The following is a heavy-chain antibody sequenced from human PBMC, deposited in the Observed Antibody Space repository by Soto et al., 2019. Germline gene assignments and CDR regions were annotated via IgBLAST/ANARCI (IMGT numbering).Heavy chain of an antibody. D-gene: IGHD1-1*01. Sequence: ASETLSLTCTVSGGSISSYYWSWIRQPPGKGLEWIGYIYYSGSTNYNPSLKSRVTISVDTSKNQFSLKLSSVTAADTAVYYCARAGGRDGYNLAYYFDYWGQGTLVTVSS. CDR2: IYYSGST. CDR3: ARAGGRDGYNLAYYFDY. CDR1: GGSISSYY. V-gene: IGHV4-59*01. J-gene: IGHJ4*02.